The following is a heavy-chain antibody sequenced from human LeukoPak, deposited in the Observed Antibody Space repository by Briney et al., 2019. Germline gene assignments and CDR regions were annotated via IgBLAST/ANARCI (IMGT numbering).Heavy chain of an antibody. CDR3: ARAVSGYYFDY. J-gene: IGHJ4*02. D-gene: IGHD6-19*01. CDR2: IWYNGSNK. Sequence: GGSLRLSCAASGFTFSSYGMHWVRQAPGKGLEWVAVIWYNGSNKYYADSVKGRFTISRDNSKNTLYLQMNSLRAEDTAMYYCARAVSGYYFDYWGQGALVTVSS. V-gene: IGHV3-33*01. CDR1: GFTFSSYG.